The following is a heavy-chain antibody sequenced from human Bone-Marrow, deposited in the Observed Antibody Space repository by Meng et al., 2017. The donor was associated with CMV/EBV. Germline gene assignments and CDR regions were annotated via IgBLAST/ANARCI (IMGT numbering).Heavy chain of an antibody. CDR2: ISAYNGNT. J-gene: IGHJ6*02. D-gene: IGHD1-26*01. Sequence: ASVKVSCKASGYTFTSYGISWVRQAPGQGLEWMGWISAYNGNTNYAQKLQGRVTMTTDTSTSTDYMELRSLRSDDTAVYYCARDYVGATYYYYYYGMDVWGQGTTVTVSS. V-gene: IGHV1-18*01. CDR3: ARDYVGATYYYYYYGMDV. CDR1: GYTFTSYG.